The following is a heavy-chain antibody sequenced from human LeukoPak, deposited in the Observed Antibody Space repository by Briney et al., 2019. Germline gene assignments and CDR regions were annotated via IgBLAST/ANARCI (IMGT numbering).Heavy chain of an antibody. CDR2: IRYDGSNK. CDR3: AKERYCSGGSCYSGTEVFDY. D-gene: IGHD2-15*01. CDR1: GFTFSSYG. J-gene: IGHJ4*02. Sequence: GGSLRLSCAASGFTFSSYGMHWVRQAPGKGLEWVAFIRYDGSNKYYADSVKGRFTISRDNSKNTLYLQMNSLRAEDTAVYYCAKERYCSGGSCYSGTEVFDYWGQGTLVTVSS. V-gene: IGHV3-30*02.